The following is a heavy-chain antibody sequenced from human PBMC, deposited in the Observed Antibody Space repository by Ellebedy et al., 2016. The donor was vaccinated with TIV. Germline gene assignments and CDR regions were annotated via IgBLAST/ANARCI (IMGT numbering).Heavy chain of an antibody. CDR3: AREGDPAMGFYYFDY. CDR2: ISSGSDTI. V-gene: IGHV3-48*02. J-gene: IGHJ4*02. CDR1: GFTFNSYS. D-gene: IGHD5-18*01. Sequence: GESLKISCAASGFTFNSYSMNWVRQAPGKGPEWVSYISSGSDTIYDADSVKGRFTISRDNAKNSLYLQMNSLRDEDTALYYCAREGDPAMGFYYFDYWGPGTLVTVSS.